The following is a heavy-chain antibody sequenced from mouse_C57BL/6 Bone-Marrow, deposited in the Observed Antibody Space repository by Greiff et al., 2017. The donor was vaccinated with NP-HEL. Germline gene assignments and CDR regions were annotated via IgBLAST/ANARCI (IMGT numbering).Heavy chain of an antibody. V-gene: IGHV5-17*01. CDR3: ASLLWLRRGYAMDY. CDR1: GFTFSDYG. D-gene: IGHD2-2*01. Sequence: EVHLVESGGGLVKPGGSLKLSCAASGFTFSDYGMHWVRQAPEKGLEWVAYISSGSSTIYYADTVKGRFTISRDNAKNTLFLQMTSLRSEDTAMYYCASLLWLRRGYAMDYWGQGTSVTVSS. CDR2: ISSGSSTI. J-gene: IGHJ4*01.